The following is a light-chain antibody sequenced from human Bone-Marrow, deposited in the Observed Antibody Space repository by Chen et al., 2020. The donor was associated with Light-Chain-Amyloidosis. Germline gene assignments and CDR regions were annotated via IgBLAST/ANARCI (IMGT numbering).Light chain of an antibody. Sequence: QSALTQPASVSGSPGQSITISCTGTSSDVGGDNHVSWYQQHPDKPPKLMIYEVTNRPSWVPDRFSGSESDDAASLTISGLQTEDEADYFCSSYTITSTLVFGSGTRVTVL. CDR1: SSDVGGDNH. CDR2: EVT. CDR3: SSYTITSTLV. V-gene: IGLV2-14*01. J-gene: IGLJ1*01.